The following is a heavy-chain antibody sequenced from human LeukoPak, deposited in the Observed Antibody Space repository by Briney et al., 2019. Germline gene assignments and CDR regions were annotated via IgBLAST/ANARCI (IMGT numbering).Heavy chain of an antibody. V-gene: IGHV3-48*01. CDR3: ARDRLHYGEYEKTFDY. Sequence: GGSLRLSCAASGFTFSSYSMNWVRQAPGKGLEWVSYITFSSSIIYYADSVKGRFTISRDNAKNSLYLQMNSLRAEDTAVYYCARDRLHYGEYEKTFDYWGQGTLVTVSS. CDR2: ITFSSSII. CDR1: GFTFSSYS. J-gene: IGHJ4*02. D-gene: IGHD4-17*01.